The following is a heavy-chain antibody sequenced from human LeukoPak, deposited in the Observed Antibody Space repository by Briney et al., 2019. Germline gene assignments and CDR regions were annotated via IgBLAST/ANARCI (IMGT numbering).Heavy chain of an antibody. D-gene: IGHD6-19*01. Sequence: ASVKVSCKASGYTFTGYYMHWVRQAPGQGLEWMGWINPNSGGTNYAQKFQGRVTMTRDTSISTAYMELSRLRSDDTAVYYCARDRGYSSGWYRQDAFDIWGQGTMVTVSS. V-gene: IGHV1-2*02. CDR1: GYTFTGYY. J-gene: IGHJ3*02. CDR3: ARDRGYSSGWYRQDAFDI. CDR2: INPNSGGT.